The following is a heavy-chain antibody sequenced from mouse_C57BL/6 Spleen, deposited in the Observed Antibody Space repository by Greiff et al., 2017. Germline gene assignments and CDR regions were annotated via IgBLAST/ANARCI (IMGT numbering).Heavy chain of an antibody. CDR2: ISSGGSYT. D-gene: IGHD1-3*01. V-gene: IGHV5-6*01. J-gene: IGHJ3*01. CDR3: ASEVAY. Sequence: EVHLVESGGDLVKPGGSLKLSCAASGFTFSSYGMSWVRQTPDKRLEWVATISSGGSYTYYPDSVKGRFTISRDNAKNTLYLQMSSLKSEDTARYYCASEVAYWGQGTLVTVSA. CDR1: GFTFSSYG.